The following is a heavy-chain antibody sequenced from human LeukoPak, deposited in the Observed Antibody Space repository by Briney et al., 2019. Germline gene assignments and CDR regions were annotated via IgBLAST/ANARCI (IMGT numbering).Heavy chain of an antibody. V-gene: IGHV4-38-2*01. CDR2: INHSGST. J-gene: IGHJ4*02. D-gene: IGHD6-19*01. Sequence: PSETLSLTCAVSGYSISSGYYWGWIRQPPGKGLEWIGEINHSGSTNYNPSLKSRVTISVDTSKNQFSLKLSSVTAADTAVYYCARGAVAGYWGQGTLVTVSS. CDR1: GYSISSGYY. CDR3: ARGAVAGY.